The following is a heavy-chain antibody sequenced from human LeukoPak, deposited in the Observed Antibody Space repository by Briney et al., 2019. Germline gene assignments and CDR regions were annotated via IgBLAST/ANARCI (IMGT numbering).Heavy chain of an antibody. Sequence: PGGSLRLSCAASGFTFSSYAMSWVRQAPGKGLEWVSAISGSGGSTYYADSVKGRFTISRDNSKNTLYLQMNSLRAEDTAVYYCAKNQLHCSSTSCYDYWGQGTLVTVSS. CDR2: ISGSGGST. J-gene: IGHJ4*02. CDR3: AKNQLHCSSTSCYDY. D-gene: IGHD2-2*01. V-gene: IGHV3-23*01. CDR1: GFTFSSYA.